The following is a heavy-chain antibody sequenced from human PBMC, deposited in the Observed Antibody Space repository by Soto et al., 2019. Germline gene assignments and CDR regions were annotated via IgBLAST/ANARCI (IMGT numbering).Heavy chain of an antibody. J-gene: IGHJ6*02. CDR1: GITFSNYA. CDR3: AKDLYGSGLYYYYYYGMDV. V-gene: IGHV3-23*01. D-gene: IGHD3-10*01. Sequence: GGSLRLSCAASGITFSNYAMNWVRQAPGKGLEWVSVISGSGGDTHYADSVKGRFTISRDNSKNTLYLQMNSLRAEDTAVYYCAKDLYGSGLYYYYYYGMDVWGQGTTVTVSS. CDR2: ISGSGGDT.